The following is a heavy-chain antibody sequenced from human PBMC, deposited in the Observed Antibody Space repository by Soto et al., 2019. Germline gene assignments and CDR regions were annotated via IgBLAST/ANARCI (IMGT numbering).Heavy chain of an antibody. J-gene: IGHJ6*02. Sequence: QVQLVQSGAEVKKPGSSVKVSCKASGGTFSSYAISWVRPAPGQGLEWMGGIIPIFGTANYAQKFQGRVTITADESTSTAYMELSSLRSEDTAVYYCARSYRGDDYSNYGGKDYYYYGMDVWGQGTTVTVSS. V-gene: IGHV1-69*12. CDR1: GGTFSSYA. CDR3: ARSYRGDDYSNYGGKDYYYYGMDV. D-gene: IGHD4-4*01. CDR2: IIPIFGTA.